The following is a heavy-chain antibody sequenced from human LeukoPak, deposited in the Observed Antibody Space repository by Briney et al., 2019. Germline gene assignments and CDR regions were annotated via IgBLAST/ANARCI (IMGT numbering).Heavy chain of an antibody. J-gene: IGHJ4*02. CDR1: GFTVDSNY. D-gene: IGHD3-22*01. V-gene: IGHV3-53*01. CDR2: IYTGGNT. CDR3: ARGDDSGYYDYFDY. Sequence: GGSLRLSCAASGFTVDSNYLSWVRQAPGKGLEWVSTIYTGGNTYYAASVKGQFTISRDFSKNTVFLHMNSLRAEDTAMYYCARGDDSGYYDYFDYWGQGALVTVSS.